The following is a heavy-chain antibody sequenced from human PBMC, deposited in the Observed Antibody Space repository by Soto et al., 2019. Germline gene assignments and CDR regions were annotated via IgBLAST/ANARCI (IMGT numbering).Heavy chain of an antibody. Sequence: ETLSLTCGVSDHSINSNYYWMHWVRQAAGKGLEWVSRISDDGARIDYADFAKGRFTIARDNAKNTLFLQMRSLRGEDTAVYYCTRGPRPSSIGTGALWGRGALVTVSS. CDR2: ISDDGARI. CDR3: TRGPRPSSIGTGAL. J-gene: IGHJ4*02. CDR1: DHSINSNYYW. V-gene: IGHV3-74*01. D-gene: IGHD3-10*01.